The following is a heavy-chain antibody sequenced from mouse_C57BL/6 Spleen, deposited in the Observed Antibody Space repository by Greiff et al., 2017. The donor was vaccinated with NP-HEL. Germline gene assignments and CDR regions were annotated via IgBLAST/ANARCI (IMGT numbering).Heavy chain of an antibody. CDR1: GYTFTSYW. J-gene: IGHJ2*01. CDR2: IDPSDSYT. Sequence: QVQLQQSGAELVRPGTSVKLSCKASGYTFTSYWMHWVKQRPGQGLEWIGVIDPSDSYTNYNQKFKGKATLTVDTSSSTAYMQLSSLTSEDSAVYYCARPYYYGSSYDYFDYWGQGTTLTVSS. D-gene: IGHD1-1*01. CDR3: ARPYYYGSSYDYFDY. V-gene: IGHV1-59*01.